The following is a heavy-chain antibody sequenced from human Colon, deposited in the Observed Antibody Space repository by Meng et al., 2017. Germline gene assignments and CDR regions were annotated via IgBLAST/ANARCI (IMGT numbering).Heavy chain of an antibody. V-gene: IGHV3-74*01. D-gene: IGHD6-19*01. CDR2: INSDGSTT. CDR3: ARRLDYYYGMDV. Sequence: GVLKISCAASGFTLSRYWMHWVRQAPGKGLVWVSRINSDGSTTSYADSVKGRFTISRDNAKNTLYLQMNSLRAEDTAVYYCARRLDYYYGMDVWGQGTTVTVSS. CDR1: GFTLSRYW. J-gene: IGHJ6*02.